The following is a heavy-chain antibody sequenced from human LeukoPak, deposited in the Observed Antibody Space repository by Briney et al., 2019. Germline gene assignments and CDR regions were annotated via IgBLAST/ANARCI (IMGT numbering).Heavy chain of an antibody. J-gene: IGHJ4*02. Sequence: SETLSLTCTVSGGSISSYYWSWIRQPPGKGLEWIGSIYHSGSTYYNPSLKSRVTISVDTSKNQFSLKLSSVTAADTAVYYCAGRYFDGVDYWGQGTLVTVSS. CDR3: AGRYFDGVDY. V-gene: IGHV4-59*04. CDR2: IYHSGST. CDR1: GGSISSYY. D-gene: IGHD3-9*01.